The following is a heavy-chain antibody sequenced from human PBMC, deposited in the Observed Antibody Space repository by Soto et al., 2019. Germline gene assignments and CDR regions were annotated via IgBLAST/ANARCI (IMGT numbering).Heavy chain of an antibody. CDR3: AKEVHYGAIDY. Sequence: QVQLVESGGGVVQPGGSLRLSCAASGFTFSTDGMHWVRQAPGKGLEWVAVISYDGSYKYYADSVKGRFAISRDNSKNTLYLQMNTSRAEDTAVYYCAKEVHYGAIDYWGQGTLVTVSS. CDR2: ISYDGSYK. V-gene: IGHV3-30*18. J-gene: IGHJ4*02. D-gene: IGHD4-17*01. CDR1: GFTFSTDG.